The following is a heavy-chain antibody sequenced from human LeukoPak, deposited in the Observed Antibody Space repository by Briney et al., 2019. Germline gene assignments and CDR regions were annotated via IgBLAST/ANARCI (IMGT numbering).Heavy chain of an antibody. Sequence: GRSLRLSCAASGFPFSSYAMHWVRQAPGKGLEWVAVISYDGSSKYYADSVRGRFTISRDNSKNTLYLQMNSLRAEDTVLYYCARDNSVVPANPYFGMDVWGQGTTVTVSS. J-gene: IGHJ6*02. V-gene: IGHV3-30*04. CDR2: ISYDGSSK. CDR3: ARDNSVVPANPYFGMDV. CDR1: GFPFSSYA. D-gene: IGHD2-2*01.